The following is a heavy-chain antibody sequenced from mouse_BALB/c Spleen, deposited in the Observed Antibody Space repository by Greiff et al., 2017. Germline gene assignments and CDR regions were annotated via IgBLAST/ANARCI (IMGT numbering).Heavy chain of an antibody. CDR1: GFTFSSYA. CDR2: ISSGGSYT. D-gene: IGHD2-10*02. CDR3: ARRYGKDYYAMDY. Sequence: EVQRVESGGGLVKPGGSLKLSCAASGFTFSSYAMSWVRQTPEKRLEWVATISSGGSYTYYPDSVKGRFTISRDNAKNTLYLQMSSLRSEDTAMYYCARRYGKDYYAMDYWGQGTSVTVSS. J-gene: IGHJ4*01. V-gene: IGHV5-9-3*01.